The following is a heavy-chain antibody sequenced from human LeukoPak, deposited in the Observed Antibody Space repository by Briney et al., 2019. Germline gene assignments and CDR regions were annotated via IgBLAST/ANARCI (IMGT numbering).Heavy chain of an antibody. CDR1: GFTFSSYA. J-gene: IGHJ6*02. CDR2: ISGSGGST. Sequence: GGSLRLSCAASGFTFSSYAMSWVRQAPGKGLEWVSAISGSGGSTYYADSVKGRFTISRDNSKNALYLQMNSLRAEDTAVYYCAKDQYYDSSGYYYYYYGMDVWGQGTTVTVSS. CDR3: AKDQYYDSSGYYYYYYGMDV. D-gene: IGHD3-22*01. V-gene: IGHV3-23*01.